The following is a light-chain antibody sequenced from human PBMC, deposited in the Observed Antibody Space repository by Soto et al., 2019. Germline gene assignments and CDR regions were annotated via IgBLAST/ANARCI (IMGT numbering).Light chain of an antibody. CDR2: GAS. CDR3: QQYDTSPPFT. Sequence: EVVLTQSPGTLSLSPGERATLSCRASQIITSAYLAWYQQKPGQAPRLLIYGASTRATDIPDRFSGSASGTEFTLTISRLEPEDFAVYYCQQYDTSPPFTFGQGTRLEIK. J-gene: IGKJ5*01. CDR1: QIITSAY. V-gene: IGKV3-20*01.